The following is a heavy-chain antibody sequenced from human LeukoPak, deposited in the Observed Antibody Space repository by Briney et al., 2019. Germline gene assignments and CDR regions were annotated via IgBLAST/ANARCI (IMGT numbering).Heavy chain of an antibody. CDR1: GGSISSYY. Sequence: SETLSLTCTVSGGSISSYYWSWIRQPPGKGLERIGYIYYSGSTNYNPSLKSRVTISVDTSKNQFSLKLSSVTAADTAVYYCARGQDYGDYEGYWGQGTLVTVSS. CDR3: ARGQDYGDYEGY. J-gene: IGHJ4*02. CDR2: IYYSGST. V-gene: IGHV4-59*01. D-gene: IGHD4-17*01.